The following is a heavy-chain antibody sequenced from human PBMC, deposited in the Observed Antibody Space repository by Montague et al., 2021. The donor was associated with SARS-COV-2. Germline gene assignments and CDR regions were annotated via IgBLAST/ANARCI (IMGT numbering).Heavy chain of an antibody. V-gene: IGHV4-34*01. CDR2: INHSGSS. D-gene: IGHD2-21*02. J-gene: IGHJ4*02. CDR3: ARLAYCGADCFSGWEIFFDS. CDR1: GGSFSSYY. Sequence: SETLSLTCAVSGGSFSSYYWSWIRQPPGKGLEWIAEINHSGSSNYNPSLKGRVTMSVDTSKNQFSLKLNSVTVADTAVYYCARLAYCGADCFSGWEIFFDSWGQGTLVTVSS.